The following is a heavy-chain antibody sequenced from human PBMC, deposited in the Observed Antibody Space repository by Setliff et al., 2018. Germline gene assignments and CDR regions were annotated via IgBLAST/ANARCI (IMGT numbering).Heavy chain of an antibody. Sequence: PGESLKISCKRSGYSFTNYWIGWVRQMPGKGLEWMGIIYPGDSDTRYSPSFQGQVTFSADKSISTAYLQWSSLKASGTATYYCARVVGADGIGIDYWGQGTVVTVSS. CDR2: IYPGDSDT. V-gene: IGHV5-51*01. CDR1: GYSFTNYW. D-gene: IGHD2-15*01. CDR3: ARVVGADGIGIDY. J-gene: IGHJ4*02.